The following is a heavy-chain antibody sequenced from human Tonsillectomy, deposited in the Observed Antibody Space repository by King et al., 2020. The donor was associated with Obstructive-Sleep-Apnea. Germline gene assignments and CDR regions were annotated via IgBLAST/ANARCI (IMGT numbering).Heavy chain of an antibody. V-gene: IGHV4-39*07. Sequence: LQLQESCPGLVRPSETLSLTYIVSGSSVSTDSYYRDWIRQPPGKGVEGIGSIYHSGSTYYNPSLQGRVTGSLDRSKNQFSLKLTSVAAADTAIYYCSRGATTGATGGGRCDPWGQGILATVSS. CDR2: IYHSGST. CDR3: SRGATTGATGGGRCDP. J-gene: IGHJ5*02. D-gene: IGHD1-1*01. CDR1: GSSVSTDSYY.